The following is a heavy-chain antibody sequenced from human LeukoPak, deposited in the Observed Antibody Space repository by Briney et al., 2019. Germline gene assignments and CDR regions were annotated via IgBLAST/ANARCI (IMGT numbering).Heavy chain of an antibody. J-gene: IGHJ6*02. D-gene: IGHD3-9*01. CDR1: GGSISSSY. V-gene: IGHV4-59*01. CDR3: ARDLKLGYFDDFWYYGMDV. Sequence: SETLSLTCTVSGGSISSSYWSWFGKPPGRGLGWMGYIIYRGSTNYNPSLKSRVTISVDTSKNQFSLKLSSVTAADTAVYYCARDLKLGYFDDFWYYGMDVWGQGTTVTVSS. CDR2: IIYRGST.